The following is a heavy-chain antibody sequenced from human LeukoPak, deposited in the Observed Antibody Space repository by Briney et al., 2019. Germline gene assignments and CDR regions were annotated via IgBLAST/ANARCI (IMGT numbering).Heavy chain of an antibody. CDR3: ARDTYYYDSSGYSGWFDP. D-gene: IGHD3-22*01. CDR1: GYTFTIYG. V-gene: IGHV1-18*01. Sequence: VSVKVSCKASGYTFTIYGISWVRQAPGQGLEWMGWISAYNGNTNYAQNLQGRVTMTTDTSTSTAYMELRSLRSDDTAVYYCARDTYYYDSSGYSGWFDPWGQGTLVTVSS. CDR2: ISAYNGNT. J-gene: IGHJ5*02.